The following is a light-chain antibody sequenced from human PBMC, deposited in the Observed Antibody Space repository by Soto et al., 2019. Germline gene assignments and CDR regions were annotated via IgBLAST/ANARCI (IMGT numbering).Light chain of an antibody. J-gene: IGKJ4*01. Sequence: DIQMTQSPPSLSASVGDRVTITCRASQDVSNDLGWFQQKPGKAPKRLIFGASNLESGVPSRFSGTGSGTEFILTITNLQPEDFATYYCVQHHSFPITFGGGTKVDIK. CDR2: GAS. V-gene: IGKV1-17*02. CDR3: VQHHSFPIT. CDR1: QDVSND.